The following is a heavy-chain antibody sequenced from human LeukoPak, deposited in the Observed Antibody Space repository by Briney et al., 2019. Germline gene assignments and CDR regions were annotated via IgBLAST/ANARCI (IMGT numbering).Heavy chain of an antibody. CDR3: ARDSLAIAAAGSGFDY. V-gene: IGHV4-4*07. CDR2: IYTSVST. D-gene: IGHD6-13*01. CDR1: GGSISSYY. Sequence: SETLSLTCTVSGGSISSYYWSWIRQPAGKGLEWIGRIYTSVSTNYNPSLKSRVTMSVDTSKNQFSLKLSSVTAADTAVYYCARDSLAIAAAGSGFDYWGQGTLVTVSS. J-gene: IGHJ4*02.